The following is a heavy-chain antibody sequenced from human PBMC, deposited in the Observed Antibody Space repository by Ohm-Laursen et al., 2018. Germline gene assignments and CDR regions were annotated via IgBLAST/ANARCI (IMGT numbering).Heavy chain of an antibody. D-gene: IGHD2-15*01. CDR2: MNPNSGNT. CDR1: GYTFTSYD. Sequence: SSVKVSCKASGYTFTSYDINWVRQATGQGLEWMGWMNPNSGNTGYAQKFQGRVTMTRNTSISTAYMELSSLRSEDTAVYYCARGLYCSGGSCYYGMDVWGQGTTVTVSS. J-gene: IGHJ6*02. CDR3: ARGLYCSGGSCYYGMDV. V-gene: IGHV1-8*01.